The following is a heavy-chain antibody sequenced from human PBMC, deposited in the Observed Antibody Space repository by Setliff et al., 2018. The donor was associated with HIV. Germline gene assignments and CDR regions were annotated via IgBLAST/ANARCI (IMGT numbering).Heavy chain of an antibody. J-gene: IGHJ6*03. CDR3: ARAPALSYYYYMDV. V-gene: IGHV4-31*03. CDR2: IYYSGST. Sequence: SETLSLTCTVSGGSISSGGYYWTWIRQHPGKGREWIGYIYYSGSTYYNPSLKSRVTISVDTSKNRFHLRLSSVTAADTAVYYCARAPALSYYYYMDVWGKGTTVTVSS. CDR1: GGSISSGGYY.